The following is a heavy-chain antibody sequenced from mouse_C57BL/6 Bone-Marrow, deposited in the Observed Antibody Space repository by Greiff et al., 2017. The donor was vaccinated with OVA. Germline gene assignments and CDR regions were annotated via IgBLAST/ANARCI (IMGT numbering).Heavy chain of an antibody. CDR1: GYTFTTSP. CDR3: ERGSGKDY. D-gene: IGHD4-1*01. V-gene: IGHV1-47*01. CDR2: FHPYNDDT. J-gene: IGHJ2*01. Sequence: QVQLQQSGAELVKPGASVKMSCKASGYTFTTSPIEWMKQTPGKSLEWIGNFHPYNDDTKYNEKFKGKATLTVEKSSTTFYLVLSRLTSDDSAVYCCERGSGKDYWGQGTTLTVSS.